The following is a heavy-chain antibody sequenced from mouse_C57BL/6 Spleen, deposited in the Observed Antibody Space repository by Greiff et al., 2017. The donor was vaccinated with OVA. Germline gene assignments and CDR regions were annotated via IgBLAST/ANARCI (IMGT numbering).Heavy chain of an antibody. J-gene: IGHJ2*01. V-gene: IGHV5-6*01. CDR2: ISSGGSYP. CDR1: GFTFSSYG. CDR3: AREEGTDY. Sequence: EVQLVESGGDLVKPGGSLKLSCAASGFTFSSYGMSWVRQTPDKRLEWVATISSGGSYPYYPDSVKGRFTISRDNAKNTLYLQMSSLKSDDTAMYYCAREEGTDYWGQGTTLTVSS. D-gene: IGHD3-3*01.